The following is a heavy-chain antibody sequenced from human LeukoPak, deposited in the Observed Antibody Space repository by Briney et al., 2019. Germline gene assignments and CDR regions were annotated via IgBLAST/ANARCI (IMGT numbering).Heavy chain of an antibody. CDR3: AKDLAYWGSDYYYYGMDV. V-gene: IGHV3-30*02. J-gene: IGHJ6*02. CDR1: GFTFSSYG. CDR2: IRYDGSNK. D-gene: IGHD7-27*01. Sequence: GGSLRLSCAASGFTFSSYGMHWVPQAPGKGLEGVAFIRYDGSNKYYADSGKGRFTTSRDNSKNTLYLQMNSLRAEDTAVYYCAKDLAYWGSDYYYYGMDVWGQGTTVTVSS.